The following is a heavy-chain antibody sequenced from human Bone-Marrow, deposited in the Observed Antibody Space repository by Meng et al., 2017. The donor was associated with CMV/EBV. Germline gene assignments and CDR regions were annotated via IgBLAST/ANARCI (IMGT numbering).Heavy chain of an antibody. Sequence: GESLKISCAASGFIFNTYGMHWVRQAPGKGLEWVAVISYDGSNKYYADSVKGRFTISRDNSKNTLYLQMNSLRAEDTAVYYCARGGGIVVVPAAEGWFDPWGQGTLVTVSS. V-gene: IGHV3-30*19. CDR2: ISYDGSNK. CDR3: ARGGGIVVVPAAEGWFDP. CDR1: GFIFNTYG. D-gene: IGHD2-2*01. J-gene: IGHJ5*02.